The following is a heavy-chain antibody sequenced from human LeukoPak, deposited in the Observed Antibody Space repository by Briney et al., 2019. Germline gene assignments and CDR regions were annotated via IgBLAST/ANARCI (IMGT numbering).Heavy chain of an antibody. V-gene: IGHV3-15*05. Sequence: GGSLRLSCAASGFTFSDAWMSWVRQAPGKGLEWVGRIKSKTDGGTTDYAAPVKGRFTISRDDSNNTLYLQINSLKTEDKGIYYCGRHYRTYYFDYWGQGTLVTVSS. CDR3: GRHYRTYYFDY. CDR2: IKSKTDGGTT. D-gene: IGHD1-14*01. J-gene: IGHJ4*02. CDR1: GFTFSDAW.